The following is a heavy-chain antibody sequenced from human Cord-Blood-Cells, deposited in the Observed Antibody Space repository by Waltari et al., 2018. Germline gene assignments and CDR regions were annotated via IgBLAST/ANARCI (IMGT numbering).Heavy chain of an antibody. CDR1: GGSISSYY. J-gene: IGHJ4*02. CDR2: IYYSGST. Sequence: QVQLQESGPGLVKPSETLSLTCTVSGGSISSYYWSWIRQPPGKGLEWIGYIYYSGSTTYNPSLNRRVTISVDTSKNQFARKLSSVTAADAAVYYCARNVGDYWGQGTLVTVSS. V-gene: IGHV4-59*01. D-gene: IGHD3-10*02. CDR3: ARNVGDY.